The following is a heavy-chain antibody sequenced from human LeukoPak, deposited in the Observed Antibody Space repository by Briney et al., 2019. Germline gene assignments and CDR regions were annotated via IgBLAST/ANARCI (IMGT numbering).Heavy chain of an antibody. V-gene: IGHV3-21*01. Sequence: GGSLRLSCAASGFTFSTYSMNWVRQAPGKGLEWVSSISSTSSYIYYADSLKGRFTISRDNAKNSLYLQMNSLRAEDTAVYYCARWTIAYCGGDCYRHDAFDIWGQGTMVTVSS. CDR3: ARWTIAYCGGDCYRHDAFDI. CDR1: GFTFSTYS. D-gene: IGHD2-21*02. CDR2: ISSTSSYI. J-gene: IGHJ3*02.